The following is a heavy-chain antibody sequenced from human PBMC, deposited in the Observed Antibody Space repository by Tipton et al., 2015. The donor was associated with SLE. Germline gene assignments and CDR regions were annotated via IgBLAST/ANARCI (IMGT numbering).Heavy chain of an antibody. V-gene: IGHV4-34*01. CDR2: INHSGST. CDR3: ASLRTEYYYGSRADY. Sequence: GLVKPSETLSLTCAVYGGSFSGYYWSWIRQPPGKGLEWIGEINHSGSTNYNPSLKSRVTISVDTSKNQFSLKLSSVTAADTAVYYCASLRTEYYYGSRADYWSQGTLVTVSS. J-gene: IGHJ4*02. D-gene: IGHD3-10*01. CDR1: GGSFSGYY.